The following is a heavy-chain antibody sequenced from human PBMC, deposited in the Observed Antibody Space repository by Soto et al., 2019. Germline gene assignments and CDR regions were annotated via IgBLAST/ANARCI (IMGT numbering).Heavy chain of an antibody. V-gene: IGHV3-33*01. Sequence: LRLSCAVSGFTFSTYGMHWVRQAPGKGPEWVAVIGYDGSNEYYADSVKGRFTISRDNSKNRLYLQMTSLRAEDTAVYYGARASTAMTNWFDPWGQGTLVTVSS. CDR2: IGYDGSNE. D-gene: IGHD5-18*01. CDR1: GFTFSTYG. CDR3: ARASTAMTNWFDP. J-gene: IGHJ5*02.